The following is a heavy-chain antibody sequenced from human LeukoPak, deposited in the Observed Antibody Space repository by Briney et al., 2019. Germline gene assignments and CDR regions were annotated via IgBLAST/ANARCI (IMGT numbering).Heavy chain of an antibody. D-gene: IGHD6-19*01. Sequence: ASVKLFCKASGYTFTSYYMHWVRQAPGQRLGWMGIINPSGGSTSYAQKYQGRATMTRDMTTSTVYMDLSSLRSEDTAVYYCAREWVEGIAVAGTYGYWGQGTLVTVSS. CDR3: AREWVEGIAVAGTYGY. V-gene: IGHV1-46*01. CDR1: GYTFTSYY. J-gene: IGHJ4*02. CDR2: INPSGGST.